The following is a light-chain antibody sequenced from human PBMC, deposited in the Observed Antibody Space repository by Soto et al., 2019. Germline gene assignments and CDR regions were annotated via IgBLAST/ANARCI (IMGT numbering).Light chain of an antibody. CDR1: QSVSKNY. CDR2: DAS. V-gene: IGKV3-20*01. J-gene: IGKJ1*01. Sequence: DIVLTQSPGTLSLSPGERATLSCRASQSVSKNYLAWYQHKPGQAPRLLIDDASNRATGIPDRFSGSGSGTDFTLTISSLEPEDSAVYYCQQCATPPLTFGQGTKVEI. CDR3: QQCATPPLT.